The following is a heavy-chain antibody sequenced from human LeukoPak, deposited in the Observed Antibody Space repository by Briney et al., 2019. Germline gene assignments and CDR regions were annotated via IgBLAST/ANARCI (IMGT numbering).Heavy chain of an antibody. CDR3: ARTGGLAFDY. CDR1: GGSISSYY. Sequence: PSETLSLTCTVSGGSISSYYWSWLRQPPGKGLEWIGYIYYSGSTNYNPSLKSRVTISVDTSKNQFSLKLSSVTAADTAVYYCARTGGLAFDYWGQGTLVTVSS. V-gene: IGHV4-59*08. CDR2: IYYSGST. J-gene: IGHJ4*02.